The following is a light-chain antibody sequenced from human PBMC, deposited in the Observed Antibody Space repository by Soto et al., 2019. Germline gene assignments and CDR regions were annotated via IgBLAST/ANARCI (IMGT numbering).Light chain of an antibody. CDR2: KAS. J-gene: IGKJ1*01. CDR1: QTISSW. V-gene: IGKV1-5*03. Sequence: DIQMTQSPSTLSGSVGDRVTINCRASQTISSWLAWYQQKPGKAPKLLIYKASSLQSGVPSRFSGSGSGTEFTLTISSLQPDDFATYYCQHYNSYSEAFGQGTKVDIK. CDR3: QHYNSYSEA.